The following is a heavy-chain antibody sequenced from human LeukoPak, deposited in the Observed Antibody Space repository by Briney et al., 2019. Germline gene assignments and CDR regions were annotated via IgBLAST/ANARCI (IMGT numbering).Heavy chain of an antibody. V-gene: IGHV1-69*04. D-gene: IGHD3-22*01. J-gene: IGHJ4*02. CDR2: IIPILGIA. Sequence: GASVKVSCKASGGTFSSYAISWVRQAPGQGLEWMGRIIPILGIANYAQKFQGRVTITADKSTSTAYMELSSLRSEDTAMYYCARPGEDENSGYEYWGQGTQVIVSS. CDR3: ARPGEDENSGYEY. CDR1: GGTFSSYA.